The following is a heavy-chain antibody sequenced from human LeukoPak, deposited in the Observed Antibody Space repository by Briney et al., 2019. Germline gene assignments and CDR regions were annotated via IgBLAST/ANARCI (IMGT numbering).Heavy chain of an antibody. CDR2: IYHSGST. Sequence: SQTLSLTCAVSGGSISSGGYSWSWIRQPPGKGLEWIGYIYHSGSTYYNPSPKSRVTISVDRSKNQFSLKLSSVTAADTAVYYCARGSSGYYSWGQGTLVTVSS. CDR3: ARGSSGYYS. V-gene: IGHV4-30-2*01. CDR1: GGSISSGGYS. J-gene: IGHJ4*02. D-gene: IGHD3-22*01.